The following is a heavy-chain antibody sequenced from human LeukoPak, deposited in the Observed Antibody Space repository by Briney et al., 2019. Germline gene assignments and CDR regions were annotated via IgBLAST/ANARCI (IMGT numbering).Heavy chain of an antibody. D-gene: IGHD3-10*01. CDR2: ISGSGGST. J-gene: IGHJ4*02. CDR3: AKDRSLTMVRGVSDY. CDR1: GFTFSSYA. Sequence: GGSLRLSCAASGFTFSSYAMSWVRQAPGKGLEWVSAISGSGGSTYYADSVKGRFTISRDNSKNTLYLQMNSLRAEDTAVYYCAKDRSLTMVRGVSDYWGQGTLVTVSS. V-gene: IGHV3-23*01.